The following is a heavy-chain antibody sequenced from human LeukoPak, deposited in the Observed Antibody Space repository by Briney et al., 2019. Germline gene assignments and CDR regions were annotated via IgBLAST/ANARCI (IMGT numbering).Heavy chain of an antibody. V-gene: IGHV1-69*13. Sequence: GASVTVSCKASGGTFSSYAVSWVRQAPGQGLEWMGGIIPIFGTANYAQKFQGRVTITADESTSTAYMELSSLRSEDTAVYYCARSYIVVVPAANQGPLYGMDVWGQGTTVTVSS. J-gene: IGHJ6*02. CDR1: GGTFSSYA. D-gene: IGHD2-2*01. CDR2: IIPIFGTA. CDR3: ARSYIVVVPAANQGPLYGMDV.